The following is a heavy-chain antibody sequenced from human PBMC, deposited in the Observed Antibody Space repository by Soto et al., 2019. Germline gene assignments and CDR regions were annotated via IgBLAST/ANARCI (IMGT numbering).Heavy chain of an antibody. CDR1: GFSLSTSGVD. Sequence: QITLKESGPTLVKPTQTLTLTCTFSGFSLSTSGVDVGWIRQPPGKALEWLALIYWDDDKRYSPSLKSRLTITMDTSKNQVVLTMTNMDPLDTATYYCAHRRPYSNSPEYFFDYWGQGTLVTVSS. V-gene: IGHV2-5*02. CDR3: AHRRPYSNSPEYFFDY. D-gene: IGHD6-6*01. CDR2: IYWDDDK. J-gene: IGHJ4*02.